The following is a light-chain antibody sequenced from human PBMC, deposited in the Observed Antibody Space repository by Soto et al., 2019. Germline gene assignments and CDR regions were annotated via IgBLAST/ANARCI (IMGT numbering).Light chain of an antibody. CDR2: DAS. CDR1: QSVSSY. V-gene: IGKV3-11*01. CDR3: QQCRNWTPK. J-gene: IGKJ1*01. Sequence: EIVLTQSPATLYLSPGERATLSCRASQSVSSYLAWYEQKPGQAPRLLIYDASNRETGIPARFHCSGAGTDCTRPISSLEPEDVSVDSCQQCRNWTPKFGQGTKVDIK.